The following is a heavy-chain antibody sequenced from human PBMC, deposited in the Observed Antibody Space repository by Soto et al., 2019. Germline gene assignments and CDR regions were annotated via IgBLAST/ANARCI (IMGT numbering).Heavy chain of an antibody. CDR3: AREFSNCPEAFDS. CDR1: GGSVNSDTFY. J-gene: IGHJ4*02. Sequence: QVHLQESGPGQVKPSETLSLICTVSGGSVNSDTFYWSWIRQPPGRGLEWIGYIYYTGSTNYNPSLKSRVTISIDTSRNQFSLKLTSVTAADTAVYYCAREFSNCPEAFDSWGQGSLVTVSS. D-gene: IGHD1-1*01. CDR2: IYYTGST. V-gene: IGHV4-61*01.